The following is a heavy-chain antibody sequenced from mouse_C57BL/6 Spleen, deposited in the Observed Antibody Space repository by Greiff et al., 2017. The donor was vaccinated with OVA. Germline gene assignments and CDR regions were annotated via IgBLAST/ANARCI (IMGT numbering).Heavy chain of an antibody. CDR1: GYTFTSYD. Sequence: QVQLQQSGPELVKPGASVKLSCKASGYTFTSYDINWVKQRPGQGLEWIGWIYPRDGSTKYNEKFKGKATLTVDTSSSTAYMELHSLTSEDSAVYFCARSITTVVATEVMDCWGVGTSDTVSS. CDR3: ARSITTVVATEVMDC. V-gene: IGHV1-85*01. J-gene: IGHJ4*01. D-gene: IGHD1-1*01. CDR2: IYPRDGST.